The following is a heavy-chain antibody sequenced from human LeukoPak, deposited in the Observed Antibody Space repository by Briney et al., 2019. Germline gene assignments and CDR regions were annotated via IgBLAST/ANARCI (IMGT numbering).Heavy chain of an antibody. CDR2: ISGSGGST. CDR1: GFTFSSYA. D-gene: IGHD2-2*01. J-gene: IGHJ4*02. Sequence: GGSLRLSCAASGFTFSSYAMSWVRQAPGKGLGWVSAISGSGGSTYYVDSVKGRFTISRDNSKNTLYLQMNSLRAEDTAVYYCAKDGEGYCSSTSCYAPSFGYWGQGTLVTVSS. V-gene: IGHV3-23*01. CDR3: AKDGEGYCSSTSCYAPSFGY.